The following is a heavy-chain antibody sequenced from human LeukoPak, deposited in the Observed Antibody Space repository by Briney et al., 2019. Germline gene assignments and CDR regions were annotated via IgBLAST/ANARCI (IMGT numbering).Heavy chain of an antibody. J-gene: IGHJ4*02. Sequence: GGSLRLSCAGSGFTFSSYAMSWVRQAPGKGLEWVSDITGSGGNTYYADSVKGRFTISRDNAKNTLYLQMNSLRAEDMAVYYCAREKPYCSGNKYYDKNDYWGQGTLVTVSS. CDR1: GFTFSSYA. CDR2: ITGSGGNT. CDR3: AREKPYCSGNKYYDKNDY. D-gene: IGHD2-15*01. V-gene: IGHV3-23*01.